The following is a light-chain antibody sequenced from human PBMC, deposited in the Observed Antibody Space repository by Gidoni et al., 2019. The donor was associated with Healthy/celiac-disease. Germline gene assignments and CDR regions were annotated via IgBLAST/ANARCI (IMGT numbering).Light chain of an antibody. CDR2: DAS. CDR3: QRRSNWTT. Sequence: EIVLTQSPATLSLSPGERATLSCRASQSVSSYLAWYQQKPGQAPMLLIYDASNMATGIPARFSGSGSGTDFTLTISGLEPEAFAVYYCQRRSNWTTFGGGTKVEIK. V-gene: IGKV3-11*01. J-gene: IGKJ4*01. CDR1: QSVSSY.